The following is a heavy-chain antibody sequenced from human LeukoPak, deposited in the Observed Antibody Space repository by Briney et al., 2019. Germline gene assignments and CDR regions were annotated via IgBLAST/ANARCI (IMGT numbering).Heavy chain of an antibody. J-gene: IGHJ4*02. V-gene: IGHV1-46*01. CDR3: AREGDAYKDFDY. D-gene: IGHD5-24*01. CDR1: GYTFTSYA. Sequence: ASVKVSCKASGYTFTSYALHWVRQAPGQRLEWMGVINPRSGSTTYAQNFQGTVTMTRDTSTSTVYVELSSLRSEDTAVYYCAREGDAYKDFDYWGQGTLVTVSS. CDR2: INPRSGST.